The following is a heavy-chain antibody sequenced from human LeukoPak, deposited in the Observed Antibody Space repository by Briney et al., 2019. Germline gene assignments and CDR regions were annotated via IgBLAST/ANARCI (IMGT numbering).Heavy chain of an antibody. CDR3: ARANYYDSSADIGDY. V-gene: IGHV1-2*02. D-gene: IGHD3-22*01. Sequence: ASVKVSCKASGYTFTGYYMHWVRQAPGQGLEWMGWINPNSGGTNYAQKFQGRVTMTRDTSISTAYMELSRLRSDDTAMYYCARANYYDSSADIGDYWGQGTLVTVSS. CDR2: INPNSGGT. J-gene: IGHJ4*02. CDR1: GYTFTGYY.